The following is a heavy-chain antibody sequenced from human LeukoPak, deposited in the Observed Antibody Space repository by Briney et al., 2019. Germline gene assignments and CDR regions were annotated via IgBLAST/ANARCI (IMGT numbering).Heavy chain of an antibody. CDR1: GFTFSSYA. V-gene: IGHV3-30-3*01. Sequence: GGSLRLSCAASGFTFSSYAMRWVRQAPGKGLEWVAVISYDGSNKYYADSVKGRFTISRDNSKNTLYLQMNSLRAEDTALYYCAKGGGFSSSWLANWFDPWGQGTLVTVSS. D-gene: IGHD6-6*01. J-gene: IGHJ5*02. CDR3: AKGGGFSSSWLANWFDP. CDR2: ISYDGSNK.